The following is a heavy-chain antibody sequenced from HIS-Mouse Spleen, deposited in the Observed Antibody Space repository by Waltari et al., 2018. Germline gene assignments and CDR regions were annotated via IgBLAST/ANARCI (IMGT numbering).Heavy chain of an antibody. CDR2: IYYSGST. D-gene: IGHD6-13*01. J-gene: IGHJ2*01. Sequence: QLQLQESGPGLVKPSETLSLTCTAPGGSISSTSYYCAWIRQPPGKGLEWIGSIYYSGSTYYNPSLKSRVTISVDTSKNQFSLKLSSVTAADTAVYYCAREIPYSSSWYDWYFDLWGRGTLVTVSS. CDR3: AREIPYSSSWYDWYFDL. CDR1: GGSISSTSYY. V-gene: IGHV4-39*07.